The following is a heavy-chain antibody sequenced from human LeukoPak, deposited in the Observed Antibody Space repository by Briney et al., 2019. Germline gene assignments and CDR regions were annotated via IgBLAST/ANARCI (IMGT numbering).Heavy chain of an antibody. Sequence: GGSLRLSCAASGFTFSSYSMNWVRQAPGKGLEWVSYISSSSSTIYYADSVKGRFTISRDNAKNSLYLQMNSLRAEDTAVYYCARDRESPGTSYYYYMDVWGKGTTVTVSS. CDR3: ARDRESPGTSYYYYMDV. J-gene: IGHJ6*03. CDR2: ISSSSSTI. CDR1: GFTFSSYS. D-gene: IGHD1-1*01. V-gene: IGHV3-48*04.